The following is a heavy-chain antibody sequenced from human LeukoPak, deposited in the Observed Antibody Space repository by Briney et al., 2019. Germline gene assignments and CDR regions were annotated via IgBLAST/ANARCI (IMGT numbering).Heavy chain of an antibody. CDR3: ARGRGCSSMSCYPDY. J-gene: IGHJ4*02. D-gene: IGHD2-2*01. CDR2: ISPSSSYI. CDR1: GFSFSGYS. V-gene: IGHV3-21*01. Sequence: GGSLRLSCAASGFSFSGYSINWARQAPGKGLEWVSSISPSSSYIYYADSVKGRFTISRDNAKNSLYLQMNSLRAEDTAVYYCARGRGCSSMSCYPDYWGQGTLVTVSS.